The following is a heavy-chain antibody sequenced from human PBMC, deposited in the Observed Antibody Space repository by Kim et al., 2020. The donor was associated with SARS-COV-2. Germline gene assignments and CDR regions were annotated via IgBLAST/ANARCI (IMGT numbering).Heavy chain of an antibody. CDR1: GGSISSCSYY. CDR3: ARSLGAGPSTIFGVVIIPDAFDI. V-gene: IGHV4-39*01. CDR2: IYYSGST. J-gene: IGHJ3*02. Sequence: SETLSLTCTVSGGSISSCSYYWGWIRQPPGKGLEWIGSIYYSGSTYYNPSLKSRVTISVDTSKNQFSLKLSSVTAADTAVYYCARSLGAGPSTIFGVVIIPDAFDIWGQGTMVTVSS. D-gene: IGHD3-3*01.